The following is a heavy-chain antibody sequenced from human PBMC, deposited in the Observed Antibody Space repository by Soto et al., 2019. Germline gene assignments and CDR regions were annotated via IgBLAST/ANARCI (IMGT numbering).Heavy chain of an antibody. CDR3: ANGTMVRGARSSRGGWFDP. Sequence: QVQLVESGGGVVQPGRSLRLSCAASGFTFSSYGMHWVRQAPGKGLEWVAVISDDGSNKYYADSVKGRFTISRDNSKNTLYLQMNSLRAEDTAVYYCANGTMVRGARSSRGGWFDPWGQGTLVTVSS. V-gene: IGHV3-30*18. J-gene: IGHJ5*02. D-gene: IGHD3-10*01. CDR2: ISDDGSNK. CDR1: GFTFSSYG.